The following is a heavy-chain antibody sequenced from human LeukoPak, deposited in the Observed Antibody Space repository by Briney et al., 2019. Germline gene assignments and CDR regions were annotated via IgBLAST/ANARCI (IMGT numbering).Heavy chain of an antibody. D-gene: IGHD2-8*01. CDR2: INHSGST. J-gene: IGHJ4*02. Sequence: TSETLSLTCAVYGGSFSGYYWSWIRQPPGKGLEWIGEINHSGSTNYNPSLKSRVTISVDTSKNQFSLKLSSVTAADTAVYYCASRYCTNGVCPVPFDYWGQGTLVTVSS. CDR3: ASRYCTNGVCPVPFDY. CDR1: GGSFSGYY. V-gene: IGHV4-34*01.